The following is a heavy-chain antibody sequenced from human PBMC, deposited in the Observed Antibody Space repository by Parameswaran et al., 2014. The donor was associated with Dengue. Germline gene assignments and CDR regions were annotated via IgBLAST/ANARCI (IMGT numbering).Heavy chain of an antibody. CDR2: IYYSGST. J-gene: IGHJ4*02. V-gene: IGHV4-39*01. CDR3: ARQGTTVVTNY. D-gene: IGHD4-23*01. Sequence: PGKGLEWIGSIYYSGSTYYNPSLKSRVTISVDTSKNQFSLKLSSVTAADTAVYYCARQGTTVVTNYWGQGTLVTVSS.